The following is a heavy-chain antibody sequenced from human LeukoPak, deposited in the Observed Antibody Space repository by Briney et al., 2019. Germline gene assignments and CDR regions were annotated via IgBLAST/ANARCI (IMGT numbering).Heavy chain of an antibody. J-gene: IGHJ4*02. D-gene: IGHD3-22*01. Sequence: GGSLRLSCAASGFTFNNFAVNWVRQAPGKGLEWVSSISGSGDSTYYADSVKGRFTISRDNSKNTLFLQMNSLRAEDTAVYYCAKDRYDSGGYYSYYFDCWGQGTLVTASS. CDR1: GFTFNNFA. V-gene: IGHV3-23*01. CDR2: ISGSGDST. CDR3: AKDRYDSGGYYSYYFDC.